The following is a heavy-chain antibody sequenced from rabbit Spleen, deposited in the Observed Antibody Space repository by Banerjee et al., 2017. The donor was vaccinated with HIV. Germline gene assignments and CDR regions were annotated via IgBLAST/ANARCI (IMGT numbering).Heavy chain of an antibody. V-gene: IGHV1S40*01. Sequence: QSLEESGGDLVKPGASLTLTCTASGFAFSSDDWISWVRQAPGKGLEWIGYIKPGTGTWYASWAKGRFTISKTSSTTVTLQMTSLAAADTATYFCARADYFYDYLGYTEPTYFTLWGPGTLVTVS. CDR1: GFAFSSDDW. CDR2: IKPGTGT. D-gene: IGHD7-1*01. J-gene: IGHJ4*01. CDR3: ARADYFYDYLGYTEPTYFTL.